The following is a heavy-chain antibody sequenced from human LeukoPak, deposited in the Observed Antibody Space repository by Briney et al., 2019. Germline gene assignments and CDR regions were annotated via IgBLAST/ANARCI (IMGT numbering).Heavy chain of an antibody. J-gene: IGHJ4*02. V-gene: IGHV4-4*07. Sequence: SETLSLTCSVSGVSINDHYWTWVRQPAGRGLEWIGHIYISGSTDYNPSLKSRVTLSVDMSKNQFSLKLSSVTAADTAVYYCARLFGSYYDFWSGRDYWGQGTLVTVSS. D-gene: IGHD3-3*01. CDR1: GVSINDHY. CDR2: IYISGST. CDR3: ARLFGSYYDFWSGRDY.